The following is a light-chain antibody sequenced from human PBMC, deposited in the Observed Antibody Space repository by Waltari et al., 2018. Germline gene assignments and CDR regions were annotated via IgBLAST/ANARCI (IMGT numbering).Light chain of an antibody. V-gene: IGLV2-23*01. J-gene: IGLJ3*02. Sequence: QSALTQPASVSGSPGQSITISCTGTSSDVGNYNLVSWYQQYPGKAPKVMIYDENRRPSVVSDRFSGSKSGNTASLTLSGVQAEDGADYYCCSYAGSYTWVFGGGTKLTVL. CDR2: DEN. CDR3: CSYAGSYTWV. CDR1: SSDVGNYNL.